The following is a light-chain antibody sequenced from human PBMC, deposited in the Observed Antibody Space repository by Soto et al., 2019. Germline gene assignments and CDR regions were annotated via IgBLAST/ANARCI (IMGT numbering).Light chain of an antibody. CDR1: QSVSSSY. V-gene: IGKV3-20*01. J-gene: IGKJ5*01. CDR2: GAS. Sequence: EIVFTQSPGTLYLSPGEIATLSCMASQSVSSSYLAWYQQKPGQPPRLLIYGASSRATGIPDRFSGSGSGTDFTLTISRLEPEDFAVFYCQHYDSLPITFGQGTRLEIK. CDR3: QHYDSLPIT.